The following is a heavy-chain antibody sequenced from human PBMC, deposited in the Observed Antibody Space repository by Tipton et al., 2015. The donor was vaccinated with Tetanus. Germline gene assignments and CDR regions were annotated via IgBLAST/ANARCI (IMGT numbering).Heavy chain of an antibody. J-gene: IGHJ5*02. CDR1: GGSINSPDYS. Sequence: TLSLTCTVSGGSINSPDYSWGWIRQPPGKGLEWIGYIYQSGSTSYNPSLATRVTITADKPETQFSLNLRSVTAADTAVYYCARDRGQQFVSDWFDPWGQGTLVTVSS. D-gene: IGHD6-6*01. CDR3: ARDRGQQFVSDWFDP. V-gene: IGHV4-30-2*01. CDR2: IYQSGST.